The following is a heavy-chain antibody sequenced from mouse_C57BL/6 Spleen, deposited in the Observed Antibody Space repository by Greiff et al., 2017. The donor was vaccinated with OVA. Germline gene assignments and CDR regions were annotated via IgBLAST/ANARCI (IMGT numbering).Heavy chain of an antibody. D-gene: IGHD1-1*01. Sequence: VQLQQPGAELVKPGASVKLSCKASGYTFTSYWMQWVKQRPGQGLEWIGEIDPSDSYTNYNQKFKGKATLTVDTSSSTAYMQLSSLTSEDSAVYYCARRDYGSSLPYWYFDVWGTGTTVTVSS. CDR1: GYTFTSYW. V-gene: IGHV1-50*01. CDR2: IDPSDSYT. J-gene: IGHJ1*03. CDR3: ARRDYGSSLPYWYFDV.